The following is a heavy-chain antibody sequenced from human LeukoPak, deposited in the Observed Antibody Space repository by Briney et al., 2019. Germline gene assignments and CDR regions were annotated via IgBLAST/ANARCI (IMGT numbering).Heavy chain of an antibody. CDR3: ARDQYVYASSWPPRNNAYYYYYMDV. CDR1: GGSISSDNYP. Sequence: PSETLSLTCTVSGGSISSDNYPWSWIRQPAGKGLEWIGRVYTSGSTNYNPSLKSRVTISVDTSKKQFSLKLSSVTAADTAVYYCARDQYVYASSWPPRNNAYYYYYMDVWGKGTTVTISS. J-gene: IGHJ6*03. D-gene: IGHD2-15*01. CDR2: VYTSGST. V-gene: IGHV4-61*02.